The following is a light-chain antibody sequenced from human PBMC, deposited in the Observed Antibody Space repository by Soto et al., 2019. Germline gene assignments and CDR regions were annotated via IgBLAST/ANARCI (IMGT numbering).Light chain of an antibody. J-gene: IGKJ1*01. CDR3: QQYNNWPPWT. Sequence: EIVMTQSPATLSVSPGERATLSCRASQSVSSNLAWYQQKPGHAPRLLIYGASTRATGIPARFSGSGSGTEFTPTISSLQSEDFAVYYCQQYNNWPPWTFGQGTKVEIK. CDR2: GAS. CDR1: QSVSSN. V-gene: IGKV3-15*01.